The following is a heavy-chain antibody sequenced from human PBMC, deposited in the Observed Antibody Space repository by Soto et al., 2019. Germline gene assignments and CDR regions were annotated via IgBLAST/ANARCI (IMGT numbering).Heavy chain of an antibody. CDR3: ARDRLRYNWNDFPYYYYGMDV. D-gene: IGHD1-1*01. V-gene: IGHV3-30-3*01. CDR2: ISYDGSNK. Sequence: QVQLVESGGGVVQPGRSLRLSCAASGFTFSRYAMHWVRQAPGKGLEWVAVISYDGSNKYYADSVKGRFTISRDNSKNTLYLQMNSLRADDTAVYYCARDRLRYNWNDFPYYYYGMDVWGQGTTVTVS. CDR1: GFTFSRYA. J-gene: IGHJ6*02.